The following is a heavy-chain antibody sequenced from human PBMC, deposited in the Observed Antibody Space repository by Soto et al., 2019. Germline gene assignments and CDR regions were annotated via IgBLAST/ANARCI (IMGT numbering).Heavy chain of an antibody. CDR1: GYTFTSYY. D-gene: IGHD6-13*01. J-gene: IGHJ5*02. CDR3: TRYSGYSSRWYDIGRLSYVPAWFDP. CDR2: INPSGGST. V-gene: IGHV1-46*01. Sequence: QVQLVQSGAEVKKPGASVKVSCKASGYTFTSYYMHWVRQAPGQGLEWMGIINPSGGSTSYAQKFEGRVTMSRDTSTSTVYMELSCVRSEDTAGYYCTRYSGYSSRWYDIGRLSYVPAWFDPWGEGTLVTVSS.